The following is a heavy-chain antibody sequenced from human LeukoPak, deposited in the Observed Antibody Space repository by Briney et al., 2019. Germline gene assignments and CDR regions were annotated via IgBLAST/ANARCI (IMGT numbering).Heavy chain of an antibody. CDR3: ARQFGSTGSSVF. D-gene: IGHD1-1*01. J-gene: IGHJ4*02. V-gene: IGHV1-69*05. CDR2: VARISATP. CDR1: AGTFSNYI. Sequence: SGTVSCYSSAGTFSNYIITMVRQAPGQGLGLMRRVARISATPNSAVGFQGRVTFTTNDPANTAYVGMSGLRSEDTAVDNSARQFGSTGSSVFWGQGTLVTVSS.